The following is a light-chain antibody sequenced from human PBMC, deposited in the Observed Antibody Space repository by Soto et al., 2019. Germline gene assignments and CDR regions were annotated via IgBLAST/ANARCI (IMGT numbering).Light chain of an antibody. CDR3: QVWDSSTVV. V-gene: IGLV3-9*01. Sequence: SYELTQPLSVSVALGQTARITCGGNNIGSKNVHWYQQKPGQAPVLVIYRDTNRPAGIPERFSGCNSGNTATLTISRAQAGDEADYCCQVWDSSTVVFGGGTKLTVL. CDR1: NIGSKN. J-gene: IGLJ2*01. CDR2: RDT.